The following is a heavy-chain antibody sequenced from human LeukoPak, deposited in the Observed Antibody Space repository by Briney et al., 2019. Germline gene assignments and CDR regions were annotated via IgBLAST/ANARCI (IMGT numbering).Heavy chain of an antibody. CDR3: ATAPYYYGSGSYPYYYCGMDV. CDR2: IWYDGSNK. D-gene: IGHD3-10*01. J-gene: IGHJ6*02. V-gene: IGHV3-33*01. Sequence: GGSLRLSCAASGFTFSSYGMHWVRQAPGKGLEWVAVIWYDGSNKYYADSVKGRFTISRDNSKNTLYLQMNSLRAEDTAVYYCATAPYYYGSGSYPYYYCGMDVWGQGTTVTVSS. CDR1: GFTFSSYG.